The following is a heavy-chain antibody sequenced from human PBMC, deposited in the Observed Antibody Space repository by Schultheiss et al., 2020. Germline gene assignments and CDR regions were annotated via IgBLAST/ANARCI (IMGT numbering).Heavy chain of an antibody. Sequence: ESLKISCVASGFTFSSYSMNWVRQAPGKGLEWVSYISSSSSTIYYADSVKGRFTISRDNAKNSLYLQMNSLRAEDTAVYYCARVPLAYGDLELFDYWGQGTLVTVSS. V-gene: IGHV3-48*01. CDR1: GFTFSSYS. CDR2: ISSSSSTI. D-gene: IGHD4-17*01. CDR3: ARVPLAYGDLELFDY. J-gene: IGHJ4*02.